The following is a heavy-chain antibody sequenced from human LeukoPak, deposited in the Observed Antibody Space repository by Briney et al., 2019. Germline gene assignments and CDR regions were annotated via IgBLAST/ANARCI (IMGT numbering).Heavy chain of an antibody. CDR1: GGSISSYY. D-gene: IGHD5-24*01. J-gene: IGHJ6*02. CDR3: ARDHGDVEMATHYGMDV. V-gene: IGHV4-59*01. Sequence: PSETLSLTCTVSGGSISSYYWSWIRQPPGKGLEWIGYIYYSGSTNYNPSLKSRVTISVDTSKNQFSLKLSSVTAADTAVYYCARDHGDVEMATHYGMDVWGQGTTVTASS. CDR2: IYYSGST.